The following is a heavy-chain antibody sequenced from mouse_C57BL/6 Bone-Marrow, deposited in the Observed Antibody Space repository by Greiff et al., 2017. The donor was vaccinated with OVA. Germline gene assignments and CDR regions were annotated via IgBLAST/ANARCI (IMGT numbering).Heavy chain of an antibody. CDR2: IYIGTGYT. J-gene: IGHJ2*01. CDR3: ARHPY. CDR1: GYTFTSYG. Sequence: VQLKQSGAELVRPGSSVKMSCKTSGYTFTSYGINWVKQRPGQGLEWIGYIYIGTGYTEYNEKFKGKATLTSDTSSSTAYMQLSSLTSEDSAIYFFARHPYWGQGTTLTVSS. V-gene: IGHV1-58*01.